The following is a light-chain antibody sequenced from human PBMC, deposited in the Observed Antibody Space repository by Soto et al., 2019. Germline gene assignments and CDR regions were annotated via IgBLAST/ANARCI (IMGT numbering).Light chain of an antibody. J-gene: IGKJ1*01. CDR2: GAS. CDR3: QQYNKWPLT. CDR1: QGVGRN. V-gene: IGKV3-15*01. Sequence: ELVMTQSPATLSVSRGDGAALSCRASQGVGRNLAWYQQKPGQAPRLLVYGASTRATGVPARFSGSGSGTEFTLTISSLGSEDFAVYYCQQYNKWPLTFGQGTKVEIK.